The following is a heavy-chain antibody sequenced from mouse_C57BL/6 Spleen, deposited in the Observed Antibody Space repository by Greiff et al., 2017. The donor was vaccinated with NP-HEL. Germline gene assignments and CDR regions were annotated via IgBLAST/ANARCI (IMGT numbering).Heavy chain of an antibody. CDR2: ISSGSSTI. CDR3: ARDYPWYFDV. Sequence: EVKLQESGGGLVKPGGSLKLSCAASGFTFSDYGMHWVRQAPEKGLEWVAYISSGSSTIYYADTVKGRFTISRDNAKNTLFLQMTSLRSEDTAMYYCARDYPWYFDVWGTGTTVTVSS. CDR1: GFTFSDYG. D-gene: IGHD1-1*02. J-gene: IGHJ1*03. V-gene: IGHV5-17*01.